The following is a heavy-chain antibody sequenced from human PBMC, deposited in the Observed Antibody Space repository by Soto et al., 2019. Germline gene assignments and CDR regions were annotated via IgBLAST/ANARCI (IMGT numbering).Heavy chain of an antibody. CDR1: GGSISSSSYY. J-gene: IGHJ6*02. V-gene: IGHV4-39*01. CDR3: ARGPDYGMDV. CDR2: IYYSGST. Sequence: QLQLQESGPGLVKPSETLSLTCTVSGGSISSSSYYWGWIRQPPGKGLEWIGRIYYSGSTYYNPSLKSRVTISVDTSKNQFSLKLSSVTAADTAVYYCARGPDYGMDVWGQGTTVTVSS.